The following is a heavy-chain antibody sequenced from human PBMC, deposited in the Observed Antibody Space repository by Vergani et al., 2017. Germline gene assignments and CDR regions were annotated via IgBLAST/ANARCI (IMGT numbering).Heavy chain of an antibody. D-gene: IGHD4-17*01. CDR2: ISGSGGSP. Sequence: EVQLLESGGGLVQPGGSLRLSCAASGFTFSSYAMSWVRQAPGKGLEWVSAISGSGGSPYYADSVKGRFTISRDNSKNTLYLQMNSLRAEDTAVYYCAKGPSGGYDCGDYIYFQHWGQGTLVTVSS. CDR3: AKGPSGGYDCGDYIYFQH. V-gene: IGHV3-23*01. J-gene: IGHJ1*01. CDR1: GFTFSSYA.